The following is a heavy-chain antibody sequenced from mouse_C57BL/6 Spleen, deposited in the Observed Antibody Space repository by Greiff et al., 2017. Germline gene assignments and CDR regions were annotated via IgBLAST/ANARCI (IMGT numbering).Heavy chain of an antibody. Sequence: QVQLQQPGAELVKPGASVKLSCKASGYTFTSYWMQWVKQRPGQGLEWIGEIDPSDSYTNYNQKFKGKATLTVDTSSSTAYMQLSSLTSVGSAFYYCARWTTVVVDYWGQGTTLTVST. J-gene: IGHJ2*01. D-gene: IGHD1-1*01. V-gene: IGHV1-50*01. CDR2: IDPSDSYT. CDR1: GYTFTSYW. CDR3: ARWTTVVVDY.